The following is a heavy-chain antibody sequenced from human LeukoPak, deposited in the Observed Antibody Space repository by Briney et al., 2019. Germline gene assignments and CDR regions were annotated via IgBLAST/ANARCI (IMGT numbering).Heavy chain of an antibody. J-gene: IGHJ4*02. CDR3: ARDNKDRTFDY. CDR1: GGSISSFY. Sequence: SETLSLTCTVSGGSISSFYWNWIRQPPGKGLEWIGYIYYSGSTNYNPSLKSRVTMSVDTSKNQFSLKLSSVTAADTAVYYCARDNKDRTFDYWGQGTLVTVSS. D-gene: IGHD1/OR15-1a*01. CDR2: IYYSGST. V-gene: IGHV4-59*01.